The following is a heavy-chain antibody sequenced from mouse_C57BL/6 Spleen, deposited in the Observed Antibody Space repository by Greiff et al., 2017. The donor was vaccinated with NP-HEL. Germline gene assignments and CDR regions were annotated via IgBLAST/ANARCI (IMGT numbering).Heavy chain of an antibody. Sequence: QVQLQQSGPELVKPGASVKISCKASGYAFSSSWMNWVKQRPGKGLEWIGRIYPGDGDTNYNGKLKGKATLTADKSSSTAYMQLSSLTSEDSAVYFCARDYEGFDYWGQGTTLTVSS. CDR1: GYAFSSSW. CDR3: ARDYEGFDY. D-gene: IGHD2-4*01. V-gene: IGHV1-82*01. CDR2: IYPGDGDT. J-gene: IGHJ2*01.